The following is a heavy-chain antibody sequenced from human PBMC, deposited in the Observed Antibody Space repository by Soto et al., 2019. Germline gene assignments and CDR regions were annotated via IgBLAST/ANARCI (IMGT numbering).Heavy chain of an antibody. CDR1: GGSFSAYC. J-gene: IGHJ4*02. CDR2: INHSGGP. V-gene: IGHV4-34*01. CDR3: ARAGEDPVDSGGFYEN. D-gene: IGHD3-22*01. Sequence: PSEPLSLSCTVYGGSFSAYCWSWLRPPPGKGLDWIGEINHSGGPSYNPSLKSRVTISVDTSKSQFSLKLTSVTAADRAVYYCARAGEDPVDSGGFYENWGQETRVTFPS.